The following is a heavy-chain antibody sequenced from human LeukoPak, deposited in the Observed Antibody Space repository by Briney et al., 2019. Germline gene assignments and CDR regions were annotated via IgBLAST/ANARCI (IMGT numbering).Heavy chain of an antibody. CDR2: IYSGGST. J-gene: IGHJ4*02. V-gene: IGHV3-66*01. Sequence: GGSLRLSCAVSGFTVSSNYMSWVRQAPGKGLEWVSVIYSGGSTYYADSVKGRFTISRDNSKNTLYLQMNSLRAEDTAVYYCARPPDSSSWYVYWGQGTLVTVSS. D-gene: IGHD6-13*01. CDR3: ARPPDSSSWYVY. CDR1: GFTVSSNY.